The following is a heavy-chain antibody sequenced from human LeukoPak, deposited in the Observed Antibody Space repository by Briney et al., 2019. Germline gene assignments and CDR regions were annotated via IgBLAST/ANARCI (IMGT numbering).Heavy chain of an antibody. J-gene: IGHJ4*02. CDR3: ARPRWLQSPFDY. D-gene: IGHD5-24*01. CDR1: GFTFSSYW. Sequence: PGGSLRLSCAASGFTFSSYWMSWVRQALGKGLEWVANIKQDGSEKYYVDSVKGRFTISRGNAKNSLYLQMNSLRAEDTAVYYCARPRWLQSPFDYWGQGTLVTVSS. CDR2: IKQDGSEK. V-gene: IGHV3-7*01.